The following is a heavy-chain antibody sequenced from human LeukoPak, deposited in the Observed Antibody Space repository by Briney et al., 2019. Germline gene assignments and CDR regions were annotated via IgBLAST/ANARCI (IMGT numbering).Heavy chain of an antibody. D-gene: IGHD1-14*01. CDR2: IYYSGST. J-gene: IGHJ4*02. Sequence: PSETLSLTCTVSGDSLNTYYWSWLRQPPGKGLEWIGYIYYSGSTNYNPSLKSRVTISVDTSKNQFSLRLSSVTAADTAVYYCARQRKSPDVLRFDYWGQGTLVTVSS. CDR1: GDSLNTYY. CDR3: ARQRKSPDVLRFDY. V-gene: IGHV4-59*08.